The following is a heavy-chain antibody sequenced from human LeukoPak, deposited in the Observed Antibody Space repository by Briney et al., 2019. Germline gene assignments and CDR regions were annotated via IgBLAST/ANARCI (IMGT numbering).Heavy chain of an antibody. CDR1: GGSISSSSYY. Sequence: SETLSLTCTVSGGSISSSSYYWSWIRQPPGKGLEWIGYIYYSGSTNYNPSLKSRVTISVDTSKNQFSLKLSSVTAADTAVYYCARGPAMVRGVIIKGEIDYWGQGTLVTVSS. CDR2: IYYSGST. J-gene: IGHJ4*02. D-gene: IGHD3-10*01. V-gene: IGHV4-61*01. CDR3: ARGPAMVRGVIIKGEIDY.